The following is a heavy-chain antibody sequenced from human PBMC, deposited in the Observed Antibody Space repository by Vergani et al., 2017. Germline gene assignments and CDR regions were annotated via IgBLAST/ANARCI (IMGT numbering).Heavy chain of an antibody. CDR1: GGTFSSYA. D-gene: IGHD3-22*01. CDR2: IIPIFGTA. CDR3: ARDIGSSGYPHFDY. J-gene: IGHJ4*02. V-gene: IGHV1-69*01. Sequence: QVQLVQSGAEVKKPGSAGKGACKGEGGTFSSYAISWVRQAPGQGLGWRGGIIPIFGTANYAQKFQGRVTITADESTSTAYMELSSLRSEDTAVYYCARDIGSSGYPHFDYGGQGTLVTVSA.